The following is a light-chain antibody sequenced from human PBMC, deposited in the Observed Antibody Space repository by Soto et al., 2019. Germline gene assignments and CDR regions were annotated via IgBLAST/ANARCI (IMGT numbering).Light chain of an antibody. CDR3: QSYDSSMSVFYV. V-gene: IGLV1-40*01. Sequence: VLTQPPSLSGAPGQRVTISCTGSSSNIGAGYDVHWYQQLPGTAPKLLIYGNSNRPSGVPDRFSGSKSGTSASLAITGLQAEDEADYYCQSYDSSMSVFYVFGTGTXVT. J-gene: IGLJ1*01. CDR2: GNS. CDR1: SSNIGAGYD.